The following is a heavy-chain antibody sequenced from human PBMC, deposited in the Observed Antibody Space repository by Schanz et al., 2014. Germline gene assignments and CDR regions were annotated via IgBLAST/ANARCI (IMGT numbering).Heavy chain of an antibody. Sequence: AQLVESGGGLVQPGGSLRLSCSASGFTFSIYAMHWVRQAPGKGLEYVSAISHDGYSTYYADSVKGRFTISRDNSKNTVYLQMNSLRPGDTAVYYCARESSNDIVLVPGAVFDHWGQGTLVTVSS. D-gene: IGHD2-2*01. V-gene: IGHV3-64*04. CDR3: ARESSNDIVLVPGAVFDH. J-gene: IGHJ4*02. CDR1: GFTFSIYA. CDR2: ISHDGYST.